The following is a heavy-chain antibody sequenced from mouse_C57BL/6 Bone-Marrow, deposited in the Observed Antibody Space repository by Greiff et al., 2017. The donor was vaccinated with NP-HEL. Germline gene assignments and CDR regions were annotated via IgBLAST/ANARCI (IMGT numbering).Heavy chain of an antibody. V-gene: IGHV5-12*01. J-gene: IGHJ1*03. CDR1: GFTFSDYY. Sequence: GKVVESGGGLVQPGGSLKLSCAASGFTFSDYYMYWVRQTPEKRLEWVAYISNGGGSTYYPDTVKGRFTISRDNAKNTLYLQMSRLKSEDTAMYYCARGRFYWYFDVWGTGTTVTVSS. CDR3: ARGRFYWYFDV. CDR2: ISNGGGST.